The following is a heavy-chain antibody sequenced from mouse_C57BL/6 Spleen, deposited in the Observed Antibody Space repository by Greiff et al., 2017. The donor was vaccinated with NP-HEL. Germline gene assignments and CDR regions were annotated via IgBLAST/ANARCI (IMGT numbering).Heavy chain of an antibody. CDR2: IHPSDSDT. CDR1: GYTFTSYW. V-gene: IGHV1-74*01. D-gene: IGHD1-1*01. J-gene: IGHJ3*01. Sequence: QVQLQQSGAELVKPGASVKVSCKASGYTFTSYWMHWVKQRPGQGLEWIGRIHPSDSDTNYNQKFKGKATLTVDKSSSTAYMQLSSLTSEDSAVYYCASLHLLLGFAYWGQGTLVTVSA. CDR3: ASLHLLLGFAY.